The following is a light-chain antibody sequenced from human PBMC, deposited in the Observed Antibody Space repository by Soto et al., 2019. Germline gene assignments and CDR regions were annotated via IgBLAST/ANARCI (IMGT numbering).Light chain of an antibody. Sequence: EIVMTQSPATLSVSPGESVTLSCRASQLFSSNLAWYQRRPGQAPRLLIYGSSPRATGVPPRFSGSESGTQFTLPISRMQAAEFGVYNCHLYKEWPRTVGQGRRL. CDR3: HLYKEWPRT. V-gene: IGKV3-15*01. CDR2: GSS. CDR1: QLFSSN. J-gene: IGKJ5*01.